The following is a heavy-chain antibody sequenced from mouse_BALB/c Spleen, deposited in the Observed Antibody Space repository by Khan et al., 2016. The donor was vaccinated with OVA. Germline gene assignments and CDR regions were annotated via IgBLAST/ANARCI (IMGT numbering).Heavy chain of an antibody. CDR3: ARVYGGDFDY. Sequence: EVQLQESGPGLVKPSQSLSLTCTVTGYSITSDYAWNWIRQFPGNKLEWMGFISYSGNTNYNPSLKSRISITRDTSKNQFFLQLTSVTTEATATYYCARVYGGDFDYWGQGTTLTVSS. CDR1: GYSITSDYA. J-gene: IGHJ2*01. D-gene: IGHD1-1*01. V-gene: IGHV3-2*02. CDR2: ISYSGNT.